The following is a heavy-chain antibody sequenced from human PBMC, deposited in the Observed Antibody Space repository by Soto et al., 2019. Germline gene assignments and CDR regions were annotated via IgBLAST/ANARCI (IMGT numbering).Heavy chain of an antibody. Sequence: SETLSLTCTVSGGSISSSSYYWGWIRQPPGKGLEWIGSIYYSGSTYYNPSLKSRVTISVDTSKNQFSLKLSSVTAADTAVYYCASLGGDYGDYRWYFDLWGRGTLVTVSS. D-gene: IGHD4-17*01. J-gene: IGHJ2*01. CDR2: IYYSGST. V-gene: IGHV4-39*01. CDR3: ASLGGDYGDYRWYFDL. CDR1: GGSISSSSYY.